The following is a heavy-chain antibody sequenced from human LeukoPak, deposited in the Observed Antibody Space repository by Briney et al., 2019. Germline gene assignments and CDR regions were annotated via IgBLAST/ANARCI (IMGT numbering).Heavy chain of an antibody. Sequence: PSETLSLTCAVYGGSFSGYYWSWIRQPPGKGLEWIGEINNSGSTNYNPSLKSRVTISVDTSKNQFSLKLSSVTAADTAVYYCARVRRFGELSTDLDAFDIWGQGTMVTVSS. CDR2: INNSGST. CDR1: GGSFSGYY. CDR3: ARVRRFGELSTDLDAFDI. D-gene: IGHD3-10*01. V-gene: IGHV4-34*01. J-gene: IGHJ3*02.